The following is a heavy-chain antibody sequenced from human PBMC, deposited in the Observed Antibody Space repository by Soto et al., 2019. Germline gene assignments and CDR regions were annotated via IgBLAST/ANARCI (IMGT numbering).Heavy chain of an antibody. D-gene: IGHD5-12*01. CDR2: IYYSGST. Sequence: SETLSLTCTVSGGSISSYYWSWIRQPPGKGLEWIGYIYYSGSTNYNPSLKSRVTISVDTSKNQFSLKLSSVTAADTAVYYCASGEMATITDYYYGMDVWGQGTPVTVSS. CDR3: ASGEMATITDYYYGMDV. V-gene: IGHV4-59*01. J-gene: IGHJ6*02. CDR1: GGSISSYY.